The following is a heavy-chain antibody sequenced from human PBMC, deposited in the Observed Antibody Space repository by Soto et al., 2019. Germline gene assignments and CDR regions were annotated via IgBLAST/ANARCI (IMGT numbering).Heavy chain of an antibody. D-gene: IGHD3-10*01. J-gene: IGHJ5*02. V-gene: IGHV4-31*03. CDR1: GGSISSGGYY. CDR2: IYYSGST. Sequence: QVQLQESGPGLVKPSQTLSLTCTVSGGSISSGGYYWSWIRQHPGKGQEWIGYIYYSGSTYYNPSLKSRVTISVDTSKNQFSLKLSSVTAADTAVYYCARYSRLLWCGEPYNWFDPWGQGTLVTVSS. CDR3: ARYSRLLWCGEPYNWFDP.